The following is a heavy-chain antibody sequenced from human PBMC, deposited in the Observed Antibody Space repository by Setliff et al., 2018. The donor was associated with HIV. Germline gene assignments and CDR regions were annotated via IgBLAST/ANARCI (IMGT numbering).Heavy chain of an antibody. CDR2: ITSSSTYI. CDR3: ARRVYCSSTTCFDS. Sequence: GGSLRLSCAASGFIFSSYNMNWVRQAPGKGLEWVSSITSSSTYIYYADSVKGRFTISRDNAKNSLYLQMNSLRAEDTAVYYCARRVYCSSTTCFDSWGQGTLVTVSS. V-gene: IGHV3-21*01. J-gene: IGHJ4*02. D-gene: IGHD2-2*01. CDR1: GFIFSSYN.